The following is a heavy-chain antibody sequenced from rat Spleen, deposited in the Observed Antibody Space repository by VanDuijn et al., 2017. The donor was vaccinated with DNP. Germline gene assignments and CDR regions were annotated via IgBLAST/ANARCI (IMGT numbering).Heavy chain of an antibody. CDR2: ISSGGST. Sequence: VQLKESGSGLVQPSQTLSLTCAVSGFSLTSFGVSWVRQPPGRGLEWIAAISSGGSTYYNSVLKSRLSISRDASKSQVFLKMNSLQTEDTAIYFCTREGYGGSPDYWGQGVMVTVSS. J-gene: IGHJ2*01. D-gene: IGHD1-11*01. CDR3: TREGYGGSPDY. V-gene: IGHV2S12*01. CDR1: GFSLTSFG.